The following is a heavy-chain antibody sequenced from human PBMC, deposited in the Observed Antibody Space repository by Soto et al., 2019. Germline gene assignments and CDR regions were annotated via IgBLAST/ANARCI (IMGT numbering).Heavy chain of an antibody. Sequence: GGSLRLSCAASGFTFSSYGMHWVRQAPGKGLEWVAVISYDGSNKYYADSVKGRFTISRDNSKNTLYLQMNSLRAEDTAVYYCAKGRDLWLTYYFDYWGQGTLVTVS. CDR2: ISYDGSNK. V-gene: IGHV3-30*18. D-gene: IGHD2-21*01. J-gene: IGHJ4*02. CDR1: GFTFSSYG. CDR3: AKGRDLWLTYYFDY.